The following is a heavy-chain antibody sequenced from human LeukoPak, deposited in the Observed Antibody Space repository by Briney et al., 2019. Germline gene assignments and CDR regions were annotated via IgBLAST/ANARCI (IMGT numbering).Heavy chain of an antibody. CDR3: VKSPRGSSDAFDI. CDR1: GFTFSSYG. D-gene: IGHD2/OR15-2a*01. Sequence: GGSLRLSCAASGFTFSSYGMHWVRQAPGKGLEWVAFIRYDGSNKYYADSVKGRFTISRDNSKNTLYLQMNSLRAEDTAVYYCVKSPRGSSDAFDIWGQGTMVTVSS. J-gene: IGHJ3*02. CDR2: IRYDGSNK. V-gene: IGHV3-30*02.